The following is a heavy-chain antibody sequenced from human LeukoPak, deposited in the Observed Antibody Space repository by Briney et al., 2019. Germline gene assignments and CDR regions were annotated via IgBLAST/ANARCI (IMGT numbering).Heavy chain of an antibody. CDR2: ISGSDGST. V-gene: IGHV3-23*01. CDR3: AKSRLSADNYGSGTYPVDY. J-gene: IGHJ4*02. D-gene: IGHD3-10*01. Sequence: PGGSLRLSCAASGFTFSSYAMTWVRQAPGKGLEWVSSISGSDGSTYYADSVKGRFTISRDDSKNTLYVQMSTLRADDTAVYYCAKSRLSADNYGSGTYPVDYWGQGTLVTVSS. CDR1: GFTFSSYA.